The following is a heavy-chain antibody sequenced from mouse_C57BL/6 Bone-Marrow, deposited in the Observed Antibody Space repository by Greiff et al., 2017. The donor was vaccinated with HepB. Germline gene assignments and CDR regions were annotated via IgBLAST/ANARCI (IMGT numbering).Heavy chain of an antibody. CDR3: ARDRGTPHYFDY. CDR2: ISYDGSN. V-gene: IGHV3-6*01. Sequence: ESGPGLVKPSQSLSLTCSVTGYSITSGYYWNWIRQFPGNKLEWMGYISYDGSNKYNPSLKNRISITRDTSKNQFFLKLNSVTTEDTATYYCARDRGTPHYFDYWGQGTTLTVSS. J-gene: IGHJ2*01. CDR1: GYSITSGYY. D-gene: IGHD4-1*01.